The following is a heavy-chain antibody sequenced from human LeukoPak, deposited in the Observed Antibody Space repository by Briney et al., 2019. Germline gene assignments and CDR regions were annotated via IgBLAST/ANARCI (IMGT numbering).Heavy chain of an antibody. J-gene: IGHJ6*02. D-gene: IGHD3-9*01. CDR1: GYSISSGYY. CDR2: IYHSGST. Sequence: SETLSLTCTVSGYSISSGYYWGWIRQPPGKGLEWIGSIYHSGSTYYNPSLKSRVTISVDTSKNQFSLKLSSVTAADTAVYYCARVLRYFDWLPEPNYYYGMDVWGQGTTVTVSS. CDR3: ARVLRYFDWLPEPNYYYGMDV. V-gene: IGHV4-38-2*02.